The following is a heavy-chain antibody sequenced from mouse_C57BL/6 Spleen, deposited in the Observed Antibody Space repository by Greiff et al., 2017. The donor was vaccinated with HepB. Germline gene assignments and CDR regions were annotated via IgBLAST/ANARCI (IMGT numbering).Heavy chain of an antibody. CDR2: ISSGSSTI. CDR3: ARDWQYYFDY. CDR1: GFTFSDYG. Sequence: DVMLVESGGGLVKPGGSLKLSCAASGFTFSDYGMHWVRQAPEKGLEWVAYISSGSSTIYYADTVKGRFTISRDNAKNTLFLQMTSLRSEDTAMYYCARDWQYYFDYWGQGTTLTVSS. V-gene: IGHV5-17*01. D-gene: IGHD4-1*01. J-gene: IGHJ2*01.